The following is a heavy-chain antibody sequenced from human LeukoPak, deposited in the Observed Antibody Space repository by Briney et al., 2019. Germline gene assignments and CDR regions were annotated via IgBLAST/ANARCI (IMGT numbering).Heavy chain of an antibody. CDR1: GYSISSGYY. D-gene: IGHD3-22*01. CDR2: IYHSGST. V-gene: IGHV4-38-2*01. Sequence: SETLSLTCAVSGYSISSGYYWGWIRQPPGKGLEWIGSIYHSGSTYYNPSLKSRVTISVDTSKNQFSLKLSSVTAADTAVYYCARTYYYDSSCYYYYFDYWGQGTLVTVSS. CDR3: ARTYYYDSSCYYYYFDY. J-gene: IGHJ4*02.